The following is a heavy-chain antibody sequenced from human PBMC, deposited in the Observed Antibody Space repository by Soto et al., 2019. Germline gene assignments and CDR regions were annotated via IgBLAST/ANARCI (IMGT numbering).Heavy chain of an antibody. CDR2: IWYDGSNK. Sequence: PGGSLRLSCAASGFTFSSYGMHWVRQAPGKGLEWVAVIWYDGSNKYYADYVKGRFTISRDNSKNTFYLQINSLRAEDTAVYYCAREDGYKLFDYWGQGTLVTVSS. CDR1: GFTFSSYG. V-gene: IGHV3-33*01. CDR3: AREDGYKLFDY. D-gene: IGHD5-12*01. J-gene: IGHJ4*02.